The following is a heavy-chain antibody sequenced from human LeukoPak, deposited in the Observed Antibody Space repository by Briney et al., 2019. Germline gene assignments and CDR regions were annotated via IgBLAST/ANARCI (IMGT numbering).Heavy chain of an antibody. D-gene: IGHD2-2*01. Sequence: LSLTCAVYGGSFSGYYWSWIRQPPGKGLEWVSGISGSGDSTYYVDSVKGRFTISRDNSKSTLYLHMNSLRAEDTAIYYCAKQRSEVPVAASNYWGQGTLVTVSP. V-gene: IGHV3-23*01. CDR3: AKQRSEVPVAASNY. CDR1: GGSFSGYY. J-gene: IGHJ4*02. CDR2: ISGSGDST.